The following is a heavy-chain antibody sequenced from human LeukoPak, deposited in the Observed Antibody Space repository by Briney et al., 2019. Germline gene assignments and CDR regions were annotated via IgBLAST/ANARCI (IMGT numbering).Heavy chain of an antibody. J-gene: IGHJ4*02. CDR1: GVTVSNNY. Sequence: PGGSLRLSCAASGVTVSNNYMTWVRQAPGKGLEWVSIIYTGVTAYYADSVRGRFTISRDNSKNTLYLQMSSLRAEDTALYYCARVASRAFDYWGQGALVTVSS. CDR2: IYTGVTA. V-gene: IGHV3-66*01. CDR3: ARVASRAFDY.